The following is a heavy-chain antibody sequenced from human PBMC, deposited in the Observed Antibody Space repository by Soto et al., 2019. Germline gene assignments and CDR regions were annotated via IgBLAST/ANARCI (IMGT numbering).Heavy chain of an antibody. CDR1: GFKFSDYS. CDR2: ISTVSDIT. D-gene: IGHD4-17*01. CDR3: AKDRWVTTRSFDF. V-gene: IGHV3-48*02. Sequence: EVQLVESGGGFTQAGGSLRLSCAASGFKFSDYSFNWVRQGPGRELEWIAFISTVSDITYDADSVKGRFAISRDNAENSVFLQTNSLRDEDTAVYYCAKDRWVTTRSFDFWGQGTLVGVS. J-gene: IGHJ4*02.